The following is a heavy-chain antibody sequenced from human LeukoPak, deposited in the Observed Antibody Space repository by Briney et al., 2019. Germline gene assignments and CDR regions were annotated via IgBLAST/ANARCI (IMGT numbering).Heavy chain of an antibody. Sequence: GGSLRLSCAAAGFTFSDHYMDWVRQAPGKGLEWVGRSRNKANRYTTTHGESVRGRFTISRDDSENSLYLQLNSLKTEDTGVYYCVRLSRGAMNYHMDVWGKGTTVTISS. D-gene: IGHD3-10*01. J-gene: IGHJ6*03. CDR3: VRLSRGAMNYHMDV. CDR1: GFTFSDHY. V-gene: IGHV3-72*01. CDR2: SRNKANRYTT.